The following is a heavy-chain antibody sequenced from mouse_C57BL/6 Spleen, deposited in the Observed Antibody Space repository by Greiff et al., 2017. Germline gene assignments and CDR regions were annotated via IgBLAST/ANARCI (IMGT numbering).Heavy chain of an antibody. Sequence: EVKVEESGGGLVQPGGSMKLSCVASGFTFSNYWMNWVRQSPEKGLEWVAQIRLKSDNYATHYAESVKGRFTISRDDSKSSVYLQMNNLRAEDTGIYYCTGAQGTRAMDYWGQGTSVTVSS. CDR3: TGAQGTRAMDY. V-gene: IGHV6-3*01. D-gene: IGHD3-2*02. J-gene: IGHJ4*01. CDR1: GFTFSNYW. CDR2: IRLKSDNYAT.